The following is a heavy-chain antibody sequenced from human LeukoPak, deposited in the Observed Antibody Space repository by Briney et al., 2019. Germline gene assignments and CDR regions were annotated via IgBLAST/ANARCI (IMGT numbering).Heavy chain of an antibody. J-gene: IGHJ6*02. D-gene: IGHD3-22*01. CDR3: ARDRFPRGGYYDSSGYLYYGMDV. CDR1: GGSISSSSYY. V-gene: IGHV4-30-4*08. CDR2: IYYSGST. Sequence: SETLSLTCTVSGGSISSSSYYWGWIRQPPGKGLEWIGYIYYSGSTYYNPSLKSRVTISVDTSKNQFSLKLSSVTAADTAVYYCARDRFPRGGYYDSSGYLYYGMDVWGQGTTVTVSS.